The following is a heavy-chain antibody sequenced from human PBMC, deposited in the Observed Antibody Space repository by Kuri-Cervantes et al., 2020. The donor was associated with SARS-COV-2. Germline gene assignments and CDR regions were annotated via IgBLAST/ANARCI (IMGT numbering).Heavy chain of an antibody. J-gene: IGHJ4*02. CDR3: ARDLHRHRRDIVVVVAEPQLPSV. Sequence: ASVKVSCKASGYTFTGYYMHWVRQAPGQGLEWMGRINPNSGGTNYAQKFQGRVTMTRDTSISTAYMELSRLRSDDTAVYYCARDLHRHRRDIVVVVAEPQLPSVWGQGTLVTVSS. CDR1: GYTFTGYY. D-gene: IGHD2-15*01. CDR2: INPNSGGT. V-gene: IGHV1-2*06.